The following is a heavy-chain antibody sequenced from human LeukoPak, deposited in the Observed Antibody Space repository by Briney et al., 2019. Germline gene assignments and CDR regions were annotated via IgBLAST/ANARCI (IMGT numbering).Heavy chain of an antibody. CDR3: ATVRVVNTGYFDY. CDR2: ISAYNGNT. Sequence: ASVKVSCKASGYTFTSYGISWVRQAPGQGLEWMGWISAYNGNTNYAQKLQGRVTMTEDTSTDTAYMELSSLRSEDTAVYYCATVRVVNTGYFDYWGQGTLVIVSS. CDR1: GYTFTSYG. J-gene: IGHJ4*02. V-gene: IGHV1-18*01. D-gene: IGHD3-3*01.